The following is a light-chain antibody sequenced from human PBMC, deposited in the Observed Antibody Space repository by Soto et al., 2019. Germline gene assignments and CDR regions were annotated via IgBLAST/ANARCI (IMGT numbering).Light chain of an antibody. V-gene: IGKV3-15*01. CDR2: GAS. CDR3: QQYNNWPRT. CDR1: QSVSSN. Sequence: EIVMTQSPATLSVSPWERTTLSCRASQSVSSNLAWYQQKPGQAPKLLISGASTRATGIPARFSGSGYGSEFTLTISSLQSEDFAVYYCQQYNNWPRTFGQGTKVEIK. J-gene: IGKJ1*01.